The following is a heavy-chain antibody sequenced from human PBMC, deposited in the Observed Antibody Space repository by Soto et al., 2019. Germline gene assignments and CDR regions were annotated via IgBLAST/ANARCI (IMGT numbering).Heavy chain of an antibody. V-gene: IGHV4-34*01. J-gene: IGHJ3*02. Sequence: SETLSLTCAVYGGSFSGYYWSWIRQPPGKGLEWIGEINHSGSTNYNPSLKSRVTISVDTSKNQFSLKLSSVTAADTAVYYCARVSPIWNYLAAFDIWCQATMVTVSS. CDR3: ARVSPIWNYLAAFDI. D-gene: IGHD1-7*01. CDR1: GGSFSGYY. CDR2: INHSGST.